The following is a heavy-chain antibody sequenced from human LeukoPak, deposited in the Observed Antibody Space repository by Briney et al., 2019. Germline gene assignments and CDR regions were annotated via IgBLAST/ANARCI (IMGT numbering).Heavy chain of an antibody. Sequence: GGSLRLSCVASGFTFSDYYMSWIRQAPGKGLEWVSAISGSGGSTYYADSVKGRFTISRDNSKNTLYLQMNSLRAEDTAVYYCARGVEGYFDYWGQGTLVTVSS. CDR3: ARGVEGYFDY. CDR1: GFTFSDYY. V-gene: IGHV3-23*01. D-gene: IGHD5-24*01. CDR2: ISGSGGST. J-gene: IGHJ4*02.